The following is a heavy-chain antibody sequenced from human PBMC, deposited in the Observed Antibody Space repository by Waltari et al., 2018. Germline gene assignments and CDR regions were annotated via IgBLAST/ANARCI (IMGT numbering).Heavy chain of an antibody. V-gene: IGHV4-34*01. J-gene: IGHJ6*02. D-gene: IGHD6-13*01. CDR2: INHSGST. CDR1: GGSFSGYY. CDR3: ARVGIAAAGSYFYYYYYGMDV. Sequence: QVQLQQWGAGLLKPSETLSLTCAVYGGSFSGYYWSWIRQPPGKGLEWIGEINHSGSTNSNPSLKSRVTISVDTSKNQFSLKLSSVTAADTAVYYCARVGIAAAGSYFYYYYYGMDVWGQGTTVTVSS.